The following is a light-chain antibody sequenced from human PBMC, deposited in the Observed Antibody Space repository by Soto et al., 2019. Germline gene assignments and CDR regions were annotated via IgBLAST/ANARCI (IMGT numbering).Light chain of an antibody. CDR2: DDT. Sequence: SYELTQPPSVPVAPGQTATLACGGDNIGTKSVHWYKQMPGQAPVLVVYDDTDRPSGSPERFSGSNSGKTATLTISRVEAGDEVAYYCQLWASTAEFFVFGSGTKVTVL. CDR3: QLWASTAEFFV. J-gene: IGLJ1*01. V-gene: IGLV3-21*02. CDR1: NIGTKS.